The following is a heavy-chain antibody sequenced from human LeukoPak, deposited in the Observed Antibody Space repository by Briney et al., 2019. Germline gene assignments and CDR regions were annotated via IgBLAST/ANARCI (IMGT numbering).Heavy chain of an antibody. Sequence: PGGSLRLSCAASGFTFSNAWMSWVRQAPGNGLEWVGRIKSKTDGGTTDYAAPVKGRFTISRDDSKNTLYLQMNSLKTEDTAVYYCTTPTETHLTILNYWGQGTLVTVSS. CDR2: IKSKTDGGTT. CDR1: GFTFSNAW. D-gene: IGHD1-14*01. V-gene: IGHV3-15*01. J-gene: IGHJ4*02. CDR3: TTPTETHLTILNY.